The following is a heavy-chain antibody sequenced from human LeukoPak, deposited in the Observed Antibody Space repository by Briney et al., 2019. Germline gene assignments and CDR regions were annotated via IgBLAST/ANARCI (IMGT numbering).Heavy chain of an antibody. CDR3: ARREDFFDS. Sequence: PSETLSLTCTVSGGSINSAYGTWIRQSAGKGLEWIGRIYSSGSTNYNPSLKGRVTMSVDTSKNQFSLKLTSVTAADTAMYYCARREDFFDSWGQGTLVTVSS. J-gene: IGHJ4*02. CDR2: IYSSGST. V-gene: IGHV4-4*07. CDR1: GGSINSAY.